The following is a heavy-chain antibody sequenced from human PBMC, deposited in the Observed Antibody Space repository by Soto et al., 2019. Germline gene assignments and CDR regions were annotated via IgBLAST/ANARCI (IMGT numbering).Heavy chain of an antibody. D-gene: IGHD5-12*01. CDR3: AREATLGYWYFDL. Sequence: EVQLVESGGGLVKPGGSLRLSCAASGFTFSSYSMNWVRQAPGKGLEWVSSISSSSSYIYYADSVKGRFTISRDNAKNSLYLQMNSLRAEDTAVYYCAREATLGYWYFDLWGRGTLVTVSS. J-gene: IGHJ2*01. CDR1: GFTFSSYS. CDR2: ISSSSSYI. V-gene: IGHV3-21*01.